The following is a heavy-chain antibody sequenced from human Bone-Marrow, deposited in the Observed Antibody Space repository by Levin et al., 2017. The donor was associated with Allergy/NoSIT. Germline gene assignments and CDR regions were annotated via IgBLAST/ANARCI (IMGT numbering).Heavy chain of an antibody. CDR2: IDGNVSPTYGSISPT. CDR3: AKDLRGEYYISSERIY. CDR1: GFTFSTYA. Sequence: PGGSLRLSCAASGFTFSTYAVSWVRQAPGKGLEWVSSIDGNVSPTYGSISPTYYADSVKGRFTISRDNSKNTLYLQMNSLRAEDTAVYYCAKDLRGEYYISSERIYWGQGTLVTVSS. D-gene: IGHD2/OR15-2a*01. J-gene: IGHJ4*02. V-gene: IGHV3-23*01.